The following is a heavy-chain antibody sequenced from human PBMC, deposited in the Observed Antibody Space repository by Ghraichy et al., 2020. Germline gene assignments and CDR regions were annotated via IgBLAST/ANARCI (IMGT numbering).Heavy chain of an antibody. D-gene: IGHD3-10*01. Sequence: ETLSLTCAVYGGSFSGYYWSWIRQPPGKGLEWIGEINHSGSTNYNPSLKSRVTISVDTSKNQFSLKLSSVTAADTAVYYCARGLWFGELLFENYYYYYGMDVWGQGTTVTVSS. V-gene: IGHV4-34*01. CDR1: GGSFSGYY. CDR3: ARGLWFGELLFENYYYYYGMDV. CDR2: INHSGST. J-gene: IGHJ6*02.